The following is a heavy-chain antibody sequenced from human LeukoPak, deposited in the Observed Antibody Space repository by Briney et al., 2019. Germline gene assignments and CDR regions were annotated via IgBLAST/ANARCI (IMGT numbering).Heavy chain of an antibody. J-gene: IGHJ6*02. V-gene: IGHV3-30*02. CDR2: IWYDGSNK. D-gene: IGHD2-15*01. Sequence: PWGSLSLTCTASEFSFSSYSLHWGCQAPGKGLEWVAVIWYDGSNKYYADSVKGRFTISRDNSKNTLYLQMNSLRAEDTAVYYCAKDASGSTAHNGYYYCIDFWGQGTTVTVSS. CDR3: AKDASGSTAHNGYYYCIDF. CDR1: EFSFSSYS.